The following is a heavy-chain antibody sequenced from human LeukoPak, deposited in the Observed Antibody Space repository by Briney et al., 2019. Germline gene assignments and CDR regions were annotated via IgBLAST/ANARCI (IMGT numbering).Heavy chain of an antibody. Sequence: GGSLRLSCAASGFGFSTYPMSWVRQAPGKGLEWVSAISGSGGSTYYTDSVKGRFTISRDNSKNTLYLQMNSLRAEDTAVYYCAKEYYDFWSGYPHDYWGQGTLVTVSS. J-gene: IGHJ4*02. V-gene: IGHV3-23*01. CDR2: ISGSGGST. CDR1: GFGFSTYP. CDR3: AKEYYDFWSGYPHDY. D-gene: IGHD3-3*01.